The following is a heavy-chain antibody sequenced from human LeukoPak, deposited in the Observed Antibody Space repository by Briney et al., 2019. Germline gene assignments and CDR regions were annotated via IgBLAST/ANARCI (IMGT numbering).Heavy chain of an antibody. J-gene: IGHJ6*03. CDR3: ARLGGRPPQLDYYYYYMDV. D-gene: IGHD6-13*01. CDR1: GGSISSYY. CDR2: IYTSGST. V-gene: IGHV4-4*07. Sequence: SETLSLTCTVSGGSISSYYWSWIRQPAGKGLEWIGRIYTSGSTNYNPSLKSRVTMSVDTSKNQFSLKLSSVTAADTAVYYCARLGGRPPQLDYYYYYMDVWGKGTTVTVSS.